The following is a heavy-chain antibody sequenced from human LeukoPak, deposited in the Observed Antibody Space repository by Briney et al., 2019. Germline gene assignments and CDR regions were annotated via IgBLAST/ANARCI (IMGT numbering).Heavy chain of an antibody. V-gene: IGHV1-2*02. D-gene: IGHD5-12*01. Sequence: ASVKVSCKASGYTFTGYYMHWVRQAPGQGLEWMGWINPNSGGTNYAQKFQGRVTMTRDTSISTAYMELSRLRSDDTAVYYCARDTTTLGVDWFYPWGQGTLVTVSS. J-gene: IGHJ5*02. CDR1: GYTFTGYY. CDR3: ARDTTTLGVDWFYP. CDR2: INPNSGGT.